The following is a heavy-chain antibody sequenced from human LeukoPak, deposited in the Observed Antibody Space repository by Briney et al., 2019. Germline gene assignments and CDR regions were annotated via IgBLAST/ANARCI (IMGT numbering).Heavy chain of an antibody. CDR2: ISGSGGST. Sequence: GGSLRLSCAASGFTVSSKYMNWVRQAPGKGLEWVSAISGSGGSTYYADSVKGRFTISRDNSKNTLYLQMNSLRAEDTAVYYCAKEAAAGTGGYYMDVWGKGTTVTVSS. J-gene: IGHJ6*03. D-gene: IGHD6-13*01. CDR3: AKEAAAGTGGYYMDV. V-gene: IGHV3-23*01. CDR1: GFTVSSKY.